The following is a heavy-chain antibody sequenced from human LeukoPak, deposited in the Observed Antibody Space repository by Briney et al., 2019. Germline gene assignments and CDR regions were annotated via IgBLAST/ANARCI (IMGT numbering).Heavy chain of an antibody. Sequence: PGGSLRLSCAASGFTFSSYSMNWVRQAPGKGLEWVSYISSSSSTIYYADSVKGRFTISRDNAKNSLYLQMNSLRAEDTAVYYCARSSDRGYSSHYYYYGMDVWGQGTTVTVSS. CDR3: ARSSDRGYSSHYYYYGMDV. J-gene: IGHJ6*02. D-gene: IGHD5-18*01. CDR2: ISSSSSTI. CDR1: GFTFSSYS. V-gene: IGHV3-48*04.